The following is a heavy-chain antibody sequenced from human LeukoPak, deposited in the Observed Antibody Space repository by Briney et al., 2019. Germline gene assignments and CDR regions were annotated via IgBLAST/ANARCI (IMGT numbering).Heavy chain of an antibody. D-gene: IGHD6-13*01. J-gene: IGHJ6*03. CDR3: ANIAAAGRGRAYYYYMDV. V-gene: IGHV1-69*05. CDR2: IIPIFGTA. CDR1: GGTFSSYA. Sequence: ASVKVSCKASGGTFSSYAISWVRQAPGQGLEWMGGIIPIFGTANYAQKFQGRVTITTDESTSTAYMELSSLRSEDTAVYYCANIAAAGRGRAYYYYMDVWGKGTTVTVSS.